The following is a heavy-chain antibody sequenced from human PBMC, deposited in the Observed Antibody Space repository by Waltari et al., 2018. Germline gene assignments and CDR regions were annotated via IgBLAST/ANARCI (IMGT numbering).Heavy chain of an antibody. CDR3: ATGMGCSSTSCRINWFDP. CDR1: GYTFTDYY. CDR2: VDPEDGET. D-gene: IGHD2-2*01. J-gene: IGHJ5*02. Sequence: EVQLVQSGAEVKKPGDTVTISCKVSGYTFTDYYMHWVQQATGKGLEWMGLVDPEDGETIYAEKFQGRVTITADTSTDTAYMELSSLRSEDTAVYYCATGMGCSSTSCRINWFDPWGQGTLVTVSS. V-gene: IGHV1-69-2*01.